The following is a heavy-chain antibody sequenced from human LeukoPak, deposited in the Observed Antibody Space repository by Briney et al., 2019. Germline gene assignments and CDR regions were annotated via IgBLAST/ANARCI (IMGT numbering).Heavy chain of an antibody. J-gene: IGHJ3*02. CDR2: IYYSGST. D-gene: IGHD3-22*01. Sequence: NSSETLSLTCSVSGDFISTSKSYWGWIRQPPGKGLEWIGSIYYSGSTYYNPSLKSRVTISVDTSKNQFSLKLSSVTAADTAVYFCARGPYSYDSSGAFDIWGQGTMVTVSS. CDR1: GDFISTSKSY. V-gene: IGHV4-39*01. CDR3: ARGPYSYDSSGAFDI.